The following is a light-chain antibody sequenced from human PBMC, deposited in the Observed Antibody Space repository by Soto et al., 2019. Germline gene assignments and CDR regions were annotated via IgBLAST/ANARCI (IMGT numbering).Light chain of an antibody. CDR1: QTISSN. V-gene: IGKV3-15*01. CDR2: GSS. Sequence: EILMTQSPATLSVSPGERVTLSCRASQTISSNLAWYQQKPSQAPRLLIYGSSIRATGISARFSGSGSGTEFTLTISRLQSEDLAVYYCQQYNNWPRAFGQGNKVQIK. J-gene: IGKJ1*01. CDR3: QQYNNWPRA.